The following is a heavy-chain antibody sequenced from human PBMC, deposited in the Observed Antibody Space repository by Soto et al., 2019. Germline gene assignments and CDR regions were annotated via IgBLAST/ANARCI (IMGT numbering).Heavy chain of an antibody. CDR1: RSSLYSYS. CDR3: ATIVGANDY. D-gene: IGHD1-26*01. Sequence: MPLPCTVSRSSLYSYSWTWIRPPAGKGLQWIGHIYSSGSANYSPSLKSRVSVSVDSSKNQISLKLTSVTAADTAVYYCATIVGANDYWGQGSLVTV. J-gene: IGHJ4*02. V-gene: IGHV4-4*07. CDR2: IYSSGSA.